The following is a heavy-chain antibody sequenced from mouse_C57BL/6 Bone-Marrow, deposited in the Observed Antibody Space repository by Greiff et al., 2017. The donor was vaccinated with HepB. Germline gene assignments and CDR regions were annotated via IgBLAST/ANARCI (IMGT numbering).Heavy chain of an antibody. CDR3: AKLLYWYFDV. CDR1: GYTFTSYG. Sequence: VQLQESGAELARPGASVKLSCKASGYTFTSYGISWVKQRTGQGLEWIGEIYPRSGNTYYNEKFKGKATLTADKSSSTAYMELRSLTSEDTAVYFCAKLLYWYFDVWGTGTTVTVSS. D-gene: IGHD1-1*01. J-gene: IGHJ1*03. V-gene: IGHV1-81*01. CDR2: IYPRSGNT.